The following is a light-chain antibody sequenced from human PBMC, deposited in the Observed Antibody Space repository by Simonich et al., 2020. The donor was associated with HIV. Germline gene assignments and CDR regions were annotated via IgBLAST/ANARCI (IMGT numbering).Light chain of an antibody. V-gene: IGKV1-13*02. CDR3: QQFNSYPYT. CDR1: QSISSY. J-gene: IGKJ2*01. CDR2: DAS. Sequence: IQMTQSPSFLSASVGDRVTITCRASQSISSYLNWYQQKPGKAPKLLIYDASSLESGVPSRFSGSGSGTDFTLTISSLQPEDFATYYCQQFNSYPYTFGQGTKLEIK.